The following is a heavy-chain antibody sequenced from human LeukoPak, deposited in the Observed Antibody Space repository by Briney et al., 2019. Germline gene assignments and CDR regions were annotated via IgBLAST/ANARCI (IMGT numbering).Heavy chain of an antibody. J-gene: IGHJ3*02. CDR3: ARVATAWFGELGAFDI. D-gene: IGHD3-10*01. CDR1: GGSISSYY. CDR2: IYYSGST. Sequence: TSETLSLTCTVSGGSISSYYWSWIRQPPGKGLEWIGYIYYSGSTNYNPSLKSRVTISVDTSKNQFSLKLSSVTAADTAVYYCARVATAWFGELGAFDIWGQGTMVTVSS. V-gene: IGHV4-59*01.